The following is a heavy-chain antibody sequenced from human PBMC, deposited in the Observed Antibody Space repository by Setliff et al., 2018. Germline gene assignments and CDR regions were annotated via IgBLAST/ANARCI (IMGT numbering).Heavy chain of an antibody. J-gene: IGHJ6*03. CDR2: FSHSGRT. CDR3: ARXXGXRDTYYMGX. Sequence: PSETLSLTCNVSGDSINRSGYYWGWIRQPPGKGLEWSGEFSHSGRTKHNPSLQSRVIISLEMSKKQFALKVSSVTAADTAVYYCARXXGXRDTYYMGXWGXGTTVT. V-gene: IGHV4-61*05. CDR1: GDSINRSGYY.